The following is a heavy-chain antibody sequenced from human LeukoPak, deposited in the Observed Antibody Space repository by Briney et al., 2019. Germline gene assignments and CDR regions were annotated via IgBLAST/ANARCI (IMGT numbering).Heavy chain of an antibody. CDR1: GFTFSSNG. Sequence: SGGSLRLSCAASGFTFSSNGMSWVRQAPGKGLEWVSSISGSGGNTYYADSVKGRFTISRDNSKNTLYLQMNSLKTEDTAVYYCTTGRPHYYGSGSPSVFDYWGQGTLVTVSS. J-gene: IGHJ4*02. CDR3: TTGRPHYYGSGSPSVFDY. CDR2: ISGSGGNT. V-gene: IGHV3-23*01. D-gene: IGHD3-10*01.